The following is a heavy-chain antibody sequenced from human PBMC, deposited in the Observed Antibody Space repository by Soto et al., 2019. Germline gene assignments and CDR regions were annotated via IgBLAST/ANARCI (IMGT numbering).Heavy chain of an antibody. J-gene: IGHJ6*03. CDR1: GGSISSYY. V-gene: IGHV4-59*01. D-gene: IGHD3-10*01. Sequence: SETLSLTCTVSGGSISSYYWSWIRQPPGKGLEWIGYIYYSGSTNYNPSLKSRVTISVDTSKNQFSLKLGSVTAADTAVYYCARASYGSGSYSYYYMDVWGKGTTVTVSS. CDR2: IYYSGST. CDR3: ARASYGSGSYSYYYMDV.